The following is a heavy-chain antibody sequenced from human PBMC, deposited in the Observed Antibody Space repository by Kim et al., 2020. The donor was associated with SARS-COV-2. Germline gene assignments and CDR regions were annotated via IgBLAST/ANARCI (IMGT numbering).Heavy chain of an antibody. CDR1: GGSISSSNW. CDR3: ARLGLRYDILTGYYSKEAIDF. D-gene: IGHD3-9*01. Sequence: SETLSLTCAVSGGSISSSNWWSWVRQPPGKGLEWIGEIYHSGSTNYNPSLKSRVTISVDESKNQFSLKLSSVTAADTAVYYCARLGLRYDILTGYYSKEAIDFWGPGTPVTVSS. V-gene: IGHV4-4*02. CDR2: IYHSGST. J-gene: IGHJ4*01.